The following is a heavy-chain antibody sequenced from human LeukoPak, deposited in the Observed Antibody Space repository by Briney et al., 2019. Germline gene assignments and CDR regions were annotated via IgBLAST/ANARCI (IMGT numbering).Heavy chain of an antibody. V-gene: IGHV1-69*01. Sequence: SVKVSCKASGGTFSSYAFSWVRQAPGQGLEWMGGIIPIFGTANYAQKFQGRVTITADESTSTAYMELSSLRSEDTAVYYCAGRWFRGRYYFDYWGQGTLVTVSS. D-gene: IGHD2-15*01. J-gene: IGHJ4*02. CDR2: IIPIFGTA. CDR3: AGRWFRGRYYFDY. CDR1: GGTFSSYA.